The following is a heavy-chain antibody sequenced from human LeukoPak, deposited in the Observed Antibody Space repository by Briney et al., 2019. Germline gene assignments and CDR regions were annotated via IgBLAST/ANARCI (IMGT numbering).Heavy chain of an antibody. D-gene: IGHD2-15*01. V-gene: IGHV1-3*01. J-gene: IGHJ4*02. CDR3: ARQSLAGFDY. Sequence: KVQARVTITRDTSASTAYMELSSVRSEDTAVYYCARQSLAGFDYWGQGTLVTVSS.